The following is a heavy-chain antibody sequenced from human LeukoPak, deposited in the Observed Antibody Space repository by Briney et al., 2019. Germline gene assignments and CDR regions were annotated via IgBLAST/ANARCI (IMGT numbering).Heavy chain of an antibody. CDR3: ARDLGIAAAGTFGY. D-gene: IGHD6-13*01. Sequence: SVKVSCKASGGTFSSYAISWVRQAPGQGLEWMGGIIPIFGTANYAQKFQGRVTITTDESTSAAYMELSSLRSEDTAVYYCARDLGIAAAGTFGYWGQGTLVTVSS. CDR1: GGTFSSYA. CDR2: IIPIFGTA. J-gene: IGHJ4*02. V-gene: IGHV1-69*05.